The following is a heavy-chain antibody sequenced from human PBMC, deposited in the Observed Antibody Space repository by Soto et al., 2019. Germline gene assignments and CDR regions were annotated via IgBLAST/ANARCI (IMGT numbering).Heavy chain of an antibody. CDR1: GFTFSSYA. V-gene: IGHV3-30-3*01. D-gene: IGHD5-12*01. J-gene: IGHJ3*02. CDR2: ISYDGSNK. Sequence: GGSLRLSYAASGFTFSSYAMHWVRQAPGKGLEWVAVISYDGSNKYYADSVKGRFTISRDNAKNTLYLQMNSLRAEDTAIYYCARFSAPYGGYDPFDIWGQGTMVTVSS. CDR3: ARFSAPYGGYDPFDI.